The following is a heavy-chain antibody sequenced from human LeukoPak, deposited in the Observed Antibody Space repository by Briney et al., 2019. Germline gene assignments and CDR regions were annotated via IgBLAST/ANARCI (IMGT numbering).Heavy chain of an antibody. J-gene: IGHJ4*02. CDR1: GFTFSYYG. CDR2: IWYDASNK. D-gene: IGHD6-6*01. Sequence: GGSLRLSCAASGFTFSYYGMHWVRQAPGKGLEWVAIIWYDASNKYYANSVKGRCAISRDNSKNELYLQMNDLRDEDTAVYYCAKSYEETSSSSGPGDYWGQGTLVIVSS. CDR3: AKSYEETSSSSGPGDY. V-gene: IGHV3-33*06.